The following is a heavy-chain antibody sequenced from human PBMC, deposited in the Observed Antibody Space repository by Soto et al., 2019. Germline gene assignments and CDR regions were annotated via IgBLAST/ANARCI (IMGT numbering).Heavy chain of an antibody. CDR2: LSGSSSSSV. Sequence: EVQLLESGGGLVQPGGSLRLSCVASGFSFSRYSMNWVRQAPGKGLDWVAYLSGSSSSSVYYADSVKGRFTISRDKAKNSVYLQMNSVRAEDTGVYYCARDTGGFDNWGQGTLVTVSS. CDR3: ARDTGGFDN. J-gene: IGHJ5*02. CDR1: GFSFSRYS. D-gene: IGHD3-16*01. V-gene: IGHV3-48*01.